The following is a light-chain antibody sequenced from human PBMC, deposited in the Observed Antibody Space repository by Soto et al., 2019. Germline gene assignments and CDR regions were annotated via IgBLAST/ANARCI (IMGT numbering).Light chain of an antibody. J-gene: IGKJ4*01. Sequence: DLQMTQSPSSLSASVGDRVTITCRASQTMNNYLNWYQQKPGKVPKLLIYTTSRLQSGVPSRFSGSESGTDFTLTISSLQPEDIAIYYCQQNYNTPLTFGGGTKVEIK. V-gene: IGKV1-39*01. CDR1: QTMNNY. CDR3: QQNYNTPLT. CDR2: TTS.